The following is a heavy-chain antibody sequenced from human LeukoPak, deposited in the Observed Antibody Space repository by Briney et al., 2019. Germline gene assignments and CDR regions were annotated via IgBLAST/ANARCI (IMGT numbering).Heavy chain of an antibody. D-gene: IGHD2-2*01. CDR2: IYYSGST. CDR3: ARGSVVVPAAMEFDY. J-gene: IGHJ4*02. Sequence: SETLSLTCTVSGYSISSGYYWSWIRQPPGKGLEWIGYIYYSGSTNYNPSLKSRVTISVDTSKNQFSLKLSSVTAADTAVYYCARGSVVVPAAMEFDYWGQGTLVTVSS. CDR1: GYSISSGYY. V-gene: IGHV4-61*01.